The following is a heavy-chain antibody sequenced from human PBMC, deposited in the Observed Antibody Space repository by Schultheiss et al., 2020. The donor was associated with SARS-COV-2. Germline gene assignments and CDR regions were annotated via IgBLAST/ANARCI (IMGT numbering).Heavy chain of an antibody. CDR1: GFTFSDYY. D-gene: IGHD2-2*01. J-gene: IGHJ6*02. Sequence: GGSLRLSCAASGFTFSDYYMSWIRQAPGKGLEWVSHILSSGSYTNYADSVKGRFTISRDNAKSSLFLQMNSLRAEDTAVYYCAREADCSSTSCPPAWGYYYGMDVWGQGTTVTVSS. V-gene: IGHV3-11*06. CDR2: ILSSGSYT. CDR3: AREADCSSTSCPPAWGYYYGMDV.